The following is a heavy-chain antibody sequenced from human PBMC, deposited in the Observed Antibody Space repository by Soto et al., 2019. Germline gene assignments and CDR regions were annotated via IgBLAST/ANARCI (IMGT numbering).Heavy chain of an antibody. V-gene: IGHV4-39*01. J-gene: IGHJ6*02. D-gene: IGHD3-3*01. CDR2: IYYSGST. CDR3: ARHYGAVGTVRFLEWWAHYGMDV. Sequence: QLQLQESGPGLVKPSETLSLTCTVSGGSISSSSYYWGWIRQPPGKGLEWIGSIYYSGSTYYNPSLKSRVTISVDTSKNQFSLKLSSVTAADTAVYYCARHYGAVGTVRFLEWWAHYGMDVWGQGTTVTVSS. CDR1: GGSISSSSYY.